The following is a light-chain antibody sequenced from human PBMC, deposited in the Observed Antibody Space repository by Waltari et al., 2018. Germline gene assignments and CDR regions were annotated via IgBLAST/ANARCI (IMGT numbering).Light chain of an antibody. J-gene: IGLJ3*02. Sequence: QSALTQPASVSGSPGQSITISCTGTSSDVGAYNHVSWYQQHPGKAPKLMIYEVSSRPSGVSNRFSGSKSGNTASLDISGLQADDEAYYYCSSFTSSDTWVFGGGTKLTVL. V-gene: IGLV2-14*01. CDR2: EVS. CDR3: SSFTSSDTWV. CDR1: SSDVGAYNH.